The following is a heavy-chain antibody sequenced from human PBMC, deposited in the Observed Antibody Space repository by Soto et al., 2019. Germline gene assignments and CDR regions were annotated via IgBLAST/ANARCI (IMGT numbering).Heavy chain of an antibody. Sequence: GGSLRLSCAASGFTFSSYSMNWVRQAPGKGLEWVSSISSSSSYIYYADSVKGRFTISRDNAKNSLYLQMNSLRAEDTAVYYCESDGPARGMVGTHHYYYGMDVCGQGSTVTVSS. CDR2: ISSSSSYI. J-gene: IGHJ6*02. D-gene: IGHD2-15*01. CDR1: GFTFSSYS. V-gene: IGHV3-21*01. CDR3: ESDGPARGMVGTHHYYYGMDV.